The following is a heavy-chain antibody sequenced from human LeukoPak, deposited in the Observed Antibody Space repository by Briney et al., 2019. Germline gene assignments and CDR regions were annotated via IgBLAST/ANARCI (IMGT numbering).Heavy chain of an antibody. CDR2: IYYSGST. CDR1: GGSISSYY. J-gene: IGHJ4*02. Sequence: PSETLSVTCTVSGGSISSYYWSWIRQPPGKGLEWIGYIYYSGSTNYNPSLKSRVTISVDTSKNQFSLKLSSVTAADTAVYYCARDSKDSPFDYWGQGTLVTVSS. CDR3: ARDSKDSPFDY. V-gene: IGHV4-59*01. D-gene: IGHD2-15*01.